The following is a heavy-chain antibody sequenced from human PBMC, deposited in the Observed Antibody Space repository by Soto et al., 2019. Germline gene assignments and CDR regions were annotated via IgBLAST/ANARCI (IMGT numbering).Heavy chain of an antibody. CDR2: IYDSGIT. D-gene: IGHD5-18*01. CDR1: GGSVGSGEYY. Sequence: SETLSLTCTVSGGSVGSGEYYYSWIRQPPGKGLEWIGYIYDSGITNYTPSLKGRVTMSLDRSKNQVSLKLSSVTAADTAVYFCARDVAHGYTENVWGQGTMVIVSS. CDR3: ARDVAHGYTENV. V-gene: IGHV4-30-4*01. J-gene: IGHJ3*01.